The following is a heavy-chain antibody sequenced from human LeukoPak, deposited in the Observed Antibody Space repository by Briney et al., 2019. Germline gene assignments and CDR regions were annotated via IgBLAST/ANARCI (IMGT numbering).Heavy chain of an antibody. V-gene: IGHV1-2*04. CDR1: GYTFTGYY. CDR2: INPNSGGT. J-gene: IGHJ4*02. D-gene: IGHD4-17*01. Sequence: ASVKVSCKASGYTFTGYYMHWVRQAPGQGLEWMGWINPNSGGTNYAQKFQGWVTMTRDTSISTAYMELSRLRSDDTAMYYCARGGGQFYGDYDFDYWGQGTLVTVSS. CDR3: ARGGGQFYGDYDFDY.